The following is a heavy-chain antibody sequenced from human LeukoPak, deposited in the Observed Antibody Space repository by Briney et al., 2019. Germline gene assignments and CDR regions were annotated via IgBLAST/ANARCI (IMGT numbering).Heavy chain of an antibody. CDR3: AKAGGGGAITMVRGVKGDYYYMDV. Sequence: GGSLRLSCAASGFTFSSYSMNWVRQAPGKGLEWVSAISGSGGRIYYADSVKGRFTISRDNSKNTLYLQMNSLRAEDTAVYYCAKAGGGGAITMVRGVKGDYYYMDVGGKGTTVTISS. J-gene: IGHJ6*03. V-gene: IGHV3-23*01. D-gene: IGHD3-10*01. CDR1: GFTFSSYS. CDR2: ISGSGGRI.